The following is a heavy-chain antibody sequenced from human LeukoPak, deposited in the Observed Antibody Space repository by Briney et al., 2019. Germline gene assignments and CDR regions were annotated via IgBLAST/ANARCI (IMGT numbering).Heavy chain of an antibody. CDR1: GFTFSTYW. CDR2: INSDGTDR. CDR3: ARGGFHAEY. V-gene: IGHV3-74*03. D-gene: IGHD2-8*01. Sequence: PGGSLRLSCAASGFTFSTYWMYWVRQAPGKGLEWVSWINSDGTDRKYADSVKGRVTISRDKARNSVYLELSSLSAEDTAVYYCARGGFHAEYWGESTLVTVSS. J-gene: IGHJ1*01.